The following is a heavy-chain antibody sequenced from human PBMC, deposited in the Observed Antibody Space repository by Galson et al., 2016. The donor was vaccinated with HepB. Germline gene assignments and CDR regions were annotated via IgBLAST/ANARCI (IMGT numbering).Heavy chain of an antibody. CDR2: IYNSGTM. D-gene: IGHD6-19*01. CDR3: SRAVAGGMGVIRYFDY. CDR1: GGSIRNNY. Sequence: SETLSLTCSVSGGSIRNNYWSWIRQSPGKGLEWIGYIYNSGTMNYNPPLKSRVTISIDTSQNLLSLKLSSVTAADTAIYYCSRAVAGGMGVIRYFDYWGQGTLVTVSS. V-gene: IGHV4-59*01. J-gene: IGHJ4*02.